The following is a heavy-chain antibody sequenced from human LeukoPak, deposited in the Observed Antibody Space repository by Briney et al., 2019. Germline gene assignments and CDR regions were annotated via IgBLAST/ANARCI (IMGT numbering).Heavy chain of an antibody. V-gene: IGHV3-21*01. CDR1: GITFSSHT. J-gene: IGHJ4*02. D-gene: IGHD6-19*01. CDR2: ISSSGSYI. Sequence: GGSLRLSCAASGITFSSHTMNWVRQAPGKGLEWVSSISSSGSYIYYADSVKGRFTISRDNAKNSLYLQMNSLRAEDTAVYYCARAWYSSGWYYDYWGQGTLVTVSS. CDR3: ARAWYSSGWYYDY.